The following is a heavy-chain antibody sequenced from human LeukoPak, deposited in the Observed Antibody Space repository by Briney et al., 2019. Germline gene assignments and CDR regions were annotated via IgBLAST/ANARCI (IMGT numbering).Heavy chain of an antibody. V-gene: IGHV4-30-4*01. CDR3: AGGVRGPQIIIYGMDV. J-gene: IGHJ6*02. Sequence: SQTLSLTCTVSGGSISSGDYYWSWIRQPPGKGLEWIGYIYYSGSTYYNPSLKSRVTISVDTSKNQFSLKLSSVTAADTAVYYCAGGVRGPQIIIYGMDVWGQGTTVTVSS. CDR1: GGSISSGDYY. D-gene: IGHD3-16*02. CDR2: IYYSGST.